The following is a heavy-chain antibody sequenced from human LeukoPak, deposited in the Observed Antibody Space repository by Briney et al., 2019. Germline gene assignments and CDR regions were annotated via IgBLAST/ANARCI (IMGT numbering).Heavy chain of an antibody. V-gene: IGHV1-2*02. Sequence: ASVKVSCKASGYTFTSYGINWVRQAPGQGLEWMGWINPNSGGTNYAQKFQGRVTMTRDTSISTAYMELSRLRSDDTAVYYCARDKTLQQLVPFGPTDYWGQGTLVTVSS. J-gene: IGHJ4*02. CDR2: INPNSGGT. CDR1: GYTFTSYG. D-gene: IGHD6-13*01. CDR3: ARDKTLQQLVPFGPTDY.